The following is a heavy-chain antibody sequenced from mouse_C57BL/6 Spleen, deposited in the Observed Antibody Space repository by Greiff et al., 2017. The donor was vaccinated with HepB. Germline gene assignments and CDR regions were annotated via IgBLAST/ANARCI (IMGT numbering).Heavy chain of an antibody. CDR2: IYPGDGDT. CDR3: ARGRTTVVASYYFDY. V-gene: IGHV1-80*01. J-gene: IGHJ2*01. CDR1: GYAFSSYW. Sequence: VQLQQSGAELVKPGASVKISCKASGYAFSSYWMNWVKQRPGKGLEWIGQIYPGDGDTNYNGKFKGKATLTADKSSSTAYMQLSSLTSEDSAVYFCARGRTTVVASYYFDYWGQGTTLTVSS. D-gene: IGHD1-1*01.